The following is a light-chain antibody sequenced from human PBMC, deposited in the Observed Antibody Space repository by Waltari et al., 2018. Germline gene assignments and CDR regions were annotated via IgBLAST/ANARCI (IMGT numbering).Light chain of an antibody. V-gene: IGKV1-39*01. CDR1: QSISSY. J-gene: IGKJ2*01. CDR2: AAS. CDR3: QQSYSTPRT. Sequence: DIKMPQSPSSLSASLGDKVTITCRASQSISSYLNWYQQKPGKAPKLLIYAASSLQSGVPSRFSGSGSGTDFTLIISSLQPEDFATYYCQQSYSTPRTFGQGTKLEIK.